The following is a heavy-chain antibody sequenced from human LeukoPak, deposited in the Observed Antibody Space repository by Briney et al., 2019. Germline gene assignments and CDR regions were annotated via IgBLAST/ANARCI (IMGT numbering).Heavy chain of an antibody. D-gene: IGHD3-10*01. J-gene: IGHJ5*02. Sequence: GASVKVSCKASGYSFSGNYIHWVRQAPAQGLEWMGWINPKTGSTNYAEKFQGRVTMTRDTSISTCYMELSRLRSDDVAAYYCARSSGGSGRWGDNWFDPWGQGTLVIVSS. CDR1: GYSFSGNY. V-gene: IGHV1-2*02. CDR3: ARSSGGSGRWGDNWFDP. CDR2: INPKTGST.